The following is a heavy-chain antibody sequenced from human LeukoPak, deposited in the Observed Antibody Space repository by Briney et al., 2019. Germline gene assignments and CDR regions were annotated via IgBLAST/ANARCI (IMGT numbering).Heavy chain of an antibody. V-gene: IGHV3-21*01. D-gene: IGHD2-15*01. J-gene: IGHJ4*02. Sequence: GGSLRLSCAASGFTFSSYSMNWVRQAPGKGLEWVSSISSSSSYIYYADSVKGRFTISRDNAKNSLYLQMNSLRAEDTAVYYCARGVGSGRDCADYWGQGTLVTVSS. CDR1: GFTFSSYS. CDR3: ARGVGSGRDCADY. CDR2: ISSSSSYI.